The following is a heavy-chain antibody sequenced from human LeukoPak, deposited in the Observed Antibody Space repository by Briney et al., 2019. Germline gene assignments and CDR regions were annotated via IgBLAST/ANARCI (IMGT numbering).Heavy chain of an antibody. J-gene: IGHJ3*02. Sequence: GGSLRLSCAASGFTFSGYGIHWVRQAPGKGLEWVAVIWYDGSNKYYADSVKGRFTISRDNSKNTLYLQMNSLKAEDTAVYYCARPPMVRGVIITGDDVFDIWGQGTMVTVSS. CDR3: ARPPMVRGVIITGDDVFDI. CDR2: IWYDGSNK. D-gene: IGHD3-10*01. V-gene: IGHV3-33*01. CDR1: GFTFSGYG.